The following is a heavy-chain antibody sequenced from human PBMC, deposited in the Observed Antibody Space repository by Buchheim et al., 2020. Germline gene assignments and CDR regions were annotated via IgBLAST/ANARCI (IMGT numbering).Heavy chain of an antibody. Sequence: QLQLQESGSGLVKPSQTLSLTCAVSGGSISSGGYSWSWIRQPPGKGLEWIGYIYHSWSTSYIPSLKSRVTLSVDRSKNQFTLKLSSVTAADTAVYYCARVGYGDYNRWNWYFDLWGRGTL. CDR3: ARVGYGDYNRWNWYFDL. CDR1: GGSISSGGYS. CDR2: IYHSWST. V-gene: IGHV4-30-2*01. J-gene: IGHJ2*01. D-gene: IGHD4-17*01.